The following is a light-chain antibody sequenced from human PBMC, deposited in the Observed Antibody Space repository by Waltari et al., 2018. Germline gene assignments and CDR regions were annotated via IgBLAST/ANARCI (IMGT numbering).Light chain of an antibody. V-gene: IGLV2-14*01. CDR1: SNDVGGYNS. Sequence: QSALTQPASVSGSPGQSVTICCAGTSNDVGGYNSVSWYQEYPGQAPRVIIYDVSDRPSGVSDRFSGSTSGNTASLTISGLQAEDEADYYCSSQSSNDVVLFGGGTKLTVL. CDR3: SSQSSNDVVL. J-gene: IGLJ2*01. CDR2: DVS.